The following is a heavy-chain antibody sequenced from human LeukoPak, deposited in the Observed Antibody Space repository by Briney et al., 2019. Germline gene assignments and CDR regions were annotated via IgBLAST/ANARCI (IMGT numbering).Heavy chain of an antibody. CDR2: IHYSGTT. CDR3: VGGGQWLAFDY. Sequence: SETLSLTCTVSGGSINAYYWSWIRQPPGKGLEWIGYIHYSGTTEYNPSLKSRVTISIDTSKNQFSLKLTSLTAADTAVYYCVGGGQWLAFDYWGQGTLVTDSS. J-gene: IGHJ4*02. V-gene: IGHV4-59*03. CDR1: GGSINAYY. D-gene: IGHD6-19*01.